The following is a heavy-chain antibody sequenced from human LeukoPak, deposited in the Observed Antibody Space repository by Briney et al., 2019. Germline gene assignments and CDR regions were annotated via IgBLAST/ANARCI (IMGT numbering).Heavy chain of an antibody. V-gene: IGHV1-18*01. J-gene: IGHJ5*02. Sequence: ASVKVSCKASGYTFTSYGISWVRQAPGQGLEWMGWISAYNGNTNYAQKLQGRVTMTTDTSTSTAYMELRSLGSDDTAVYYCARDHAAGWELPLNWFDPWGQGTLVTVSS. CDR1: GYTFTSYG. CDR2: ISAYNGNT. CDR3: ARDHAAGWELPLNWFDP. D-gene: IGHD4-23*01.